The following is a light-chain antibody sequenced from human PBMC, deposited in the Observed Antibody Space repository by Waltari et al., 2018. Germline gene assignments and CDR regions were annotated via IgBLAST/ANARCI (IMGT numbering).Light chain of an antibody. CDR1: SSNSGAGKD. J-gene: IGLJ1*01. CDR2: GNT. Sequence: QSVLTQPPSVSGAPGQRVPISCPGSSSNSGAGKDLHWYQQLPGPAPKLLIYGNTKRPSGVPDRFSGSKSGTSASLAITGLQADDEADYYCQSYDNSLSGYVFGTGTKVTVL. CDR3: QSYDNSLSGYV. V-gene: IGLV1-40*01.